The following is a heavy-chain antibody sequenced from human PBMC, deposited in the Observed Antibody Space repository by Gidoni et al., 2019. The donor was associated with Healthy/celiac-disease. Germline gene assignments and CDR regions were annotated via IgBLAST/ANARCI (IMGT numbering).Heavy chain of an antibody. CDR2: FNPEDGET. Sequence: QVQLVQSRAEFRKPGASVTVSCKVSGYTLTEFSMHWVRQAPGNGLEWMGGFNPEDGETIYAQKVKGRVTMTEDKSTDTAYMELSSLRAEDTAVYYCATDRSVSTYYFDYWGQGTLVTVSS. D-gene: IGHD2-2*01. V-gene: IGHV1-24*01. CDR3: ATDRSVSTYYFDY. J-gene: IGHJ4*02. CDR1: GYTLTEFS.